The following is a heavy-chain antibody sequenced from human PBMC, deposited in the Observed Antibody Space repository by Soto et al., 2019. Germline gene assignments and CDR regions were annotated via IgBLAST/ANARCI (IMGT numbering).Heavy chain of an antibody. CDR1: GYTFTSYG. CDR2: ISAYNGNT. D-gene: IGHD3-3*01. Sequence: ASVKVSCKASGYTFTSYGISWVRQAPGQGLEWMGWISAYNGNTNYAQKLQGRVTMTTDTSTSTAYMELRSLRSDDTAVYYCARITIFGVVTTSGYYYYMDVWGKGTKVTVSS. CDR3: ARITIFGVVTTSGYYYYMDV. J-gene: IGHJ6*03. V-gene: IGHV1-18*01.